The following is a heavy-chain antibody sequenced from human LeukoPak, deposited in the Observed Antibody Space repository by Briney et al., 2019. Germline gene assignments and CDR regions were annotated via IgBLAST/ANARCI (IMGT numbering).Heavy chain of an antibody. J-gene: IGHJ6*02. CDR3: ARSGSSSWYHYYYYGMDV. V-gene: IGHV4-59*01. CDR1: GGSISSYY. Sequence: SETLSLTCTVSGGSISSYYWSWIRQPPGKGLEWIGYIYYSGSTNYNPSLKSRVTISVDTSKNQFSLKLSSVTAADTAVYYCARSGSSSWYHYYYYGMDVWGQGTTVTVSS. CDR2: IYYSGST. D-gene: IGHD6-13*01.